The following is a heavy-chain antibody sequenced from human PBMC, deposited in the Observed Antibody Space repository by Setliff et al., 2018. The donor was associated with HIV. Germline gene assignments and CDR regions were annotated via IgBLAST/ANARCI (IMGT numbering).Heavy chain of an antibody. CDR1: GGSFSAYY. D-gene: IGHD3-22*01. V-gene: IGHV4-34*01. Sequence: SETLSLTCAVYGGSFSAYYWTWIRQPPGKGLEWIGEINHSGSTNSNPSLKSRVTISVDTSKNQFSLKLRSVTAADTAIYYCARSDLDNGSGYFDYYSYYMDVWGRGTTVTVSS. CDR2: INHSGST. CDR3: ARSDLDNGSGYFDYYSYYMDV. J-gene: IGHJ6*03.